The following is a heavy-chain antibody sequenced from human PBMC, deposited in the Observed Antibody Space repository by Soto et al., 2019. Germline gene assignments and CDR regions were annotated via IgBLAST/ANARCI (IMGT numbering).Heavy chain of an antibody. CDR1: GFTFSSYA. D-gene: IGHD2-2*01. CDR2: ISGSGGST. Sequence: GGSLRLSCAASGFTFSSYAMSWVRQAPGKGLEWVSAISGSGGSTYYADSVKGRFTISRDNSKNTLYLQMNSLRAEDTAVYYFANLLKYCSSTSCFDYWGQGTLVTVSS. J-gene: IGHJ4*02. V-gene: IGHV3-23*01. CDR3: ANLLKYCSSTSCFDY.